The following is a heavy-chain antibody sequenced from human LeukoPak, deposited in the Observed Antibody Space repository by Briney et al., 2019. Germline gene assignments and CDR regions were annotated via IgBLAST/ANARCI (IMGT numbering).Heavy chain of an antibody. J-gene: IGHJ4*02. V-gene: IGHV1-8*03. Sequence: ASVKVSCKASGYTFTGYDINWVRQATGQGLEWMGWMNPNSGNTGYAQKFQGRVTITRNTSISTAYMELSSLRSEDTAVYYCARGPPLRIAAAGTAAYYWGQGTLVTVSS. CDR1: GYTFTGYD. D-gene: IGHD6-13*01. CDR2: MNPNSGNT. CDR3: ARGPPLRIAAAGTAAYY.